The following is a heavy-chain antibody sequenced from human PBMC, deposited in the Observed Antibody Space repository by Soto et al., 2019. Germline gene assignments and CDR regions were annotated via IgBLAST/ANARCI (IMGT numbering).Heavy chain of an antibody. D-gene: IGHD5-18*01. CDR1: GGSISSSSYY. CDR3: ARLERGYSYVEC. J-gene: IGHJ4*02. V-gene: IGHV4-39*01. CDR2: SDYSGST. Sequence: PSETLSLTCTVSGGSISSSSYYWGWILQPPGKGLEWSGSSDYSGSTYYNPSLKSRVTISVDTTKNQFSLKLSSVTAADTAVYYCARLERGYSYVECWGQGTLVTVSS.